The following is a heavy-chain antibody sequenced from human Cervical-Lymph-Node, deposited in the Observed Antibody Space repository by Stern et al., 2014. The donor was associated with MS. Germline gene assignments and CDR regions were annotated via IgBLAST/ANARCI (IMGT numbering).Heavy chain of an antibody. CDR3: ARDLYSGYDFLDY. CDR1: GYTFTTYG. Sequence: QVQLVQSGAEVKKPGASVKVSCKASGYTFTTYGITWVRQAPGQGLEWMGWINTYNGNTKDVQKFQGRVTMTTDTSTSTAYMELRSLKSDDTAMYYCARDLYSGYDFLDYWGQGTLVTVSS. J-gene: IGHJ4*02. CDR2: INTYNGNT. D-gene: IGHD5-12*01. V-gene: IGHV1-18*01.